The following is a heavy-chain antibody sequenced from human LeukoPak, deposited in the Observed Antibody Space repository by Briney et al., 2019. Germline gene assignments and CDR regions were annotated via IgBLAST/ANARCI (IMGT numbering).Heavy chain of an antibody. D-gene: IGHD3-3*01. CDR3: ARGRVYDFWSGYSYYYYGMDV. CDR1: GFTFSSYA. J-gene: IGHJ6*02. Sequence: GGSLRLSCAASGFTFSSYAMSWVRQAPGKGLEWVSATSGSGGNTYYADSVKGRFTISRDNSKNTLYLQMNSLRAEDTAVYYCARGRVYDFWSGYSYYYYGMDVWGQGTTVTVSS. CDR2: TSGSGGNT. V-gene: IGHV3-23*01.